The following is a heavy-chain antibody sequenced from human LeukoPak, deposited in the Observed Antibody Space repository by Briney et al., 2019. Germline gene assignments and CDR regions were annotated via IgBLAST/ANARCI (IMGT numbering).Heavy chain of an antibody. V-gene: IGHV3-7*03. J-gene: IGHJ3*02. CDR1: GFTFSSYW. CDR3: AKCGYCSSTSCYTGISAFDI. D-gene: IGHD2-2*02. Sequence: GGSLRLSCAASGFTFSSYWMSWVRQAPGKGLEWVANIKQDGSEKYYVDSVKGRFTISRDNSKNTLYLQMNSLRAEDTAVYYCAKCGYCSSTSCYTGISAFDIWGQGTMVTVSS. CDR2: IKQDGSEK.